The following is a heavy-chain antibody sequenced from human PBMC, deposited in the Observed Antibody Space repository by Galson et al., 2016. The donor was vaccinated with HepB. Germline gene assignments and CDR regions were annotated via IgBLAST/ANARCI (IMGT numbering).Heavy chain of an antibody. J-gene: IGHJ4*02. V-gene: IGHV4-31*03. CDR2: IYYSGST. Sequence: TLSLTCNVSGGFISSGGYYWGWIRQHPGKGLEWIGYIYYSGSTYYNPSPQSRVTISVDTAKNQFSLRLTSVTAADTAMYYCARERTAWNQYYFDPWGQGALVSVRS. CDR3: ARERTAWNQYYFDP. CDR1: GGFISSGGYY. D-gene: IGHD1-1*01.